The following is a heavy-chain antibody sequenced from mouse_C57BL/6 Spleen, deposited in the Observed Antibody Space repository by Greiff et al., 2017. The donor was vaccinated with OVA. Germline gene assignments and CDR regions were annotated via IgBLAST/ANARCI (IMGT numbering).Heavy chain of an antibody. CDR3: ARGIYYGNYGFAY. D-gene: IGHD2-1*01. J-gene: IGHJ3*01. Sequence: EVKLQQSGPELVKPGASVKISCKASGYTSTDYYMNWVKQSHGKSLEWIGDINPNNGGTSYNQKFKGKATLTVDKSSSTAYMELRSLTSEDSAVYYCARGIYYGNYGFAYWGQGTLVTVSA. CDR1: GYTSTDYY. CDR2: INPNNGGT. V-gene: IGHV1-26*01.